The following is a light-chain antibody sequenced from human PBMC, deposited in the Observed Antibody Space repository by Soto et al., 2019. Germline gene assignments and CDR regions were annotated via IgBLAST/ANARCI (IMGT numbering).Light chain of an antibody. CDR2: SNN. V-gene: IGLV1-44*01. CDR1: TSSFGSNT. J-gene: IGLJ2*01. Sequence: QSVLTQPPSASGTPGQRVTISCSGSTSSFGSNTVNWYQQLPGTAPKLLIYSNNQRPSGVPDRFSGSKSGTSASLAISGLQSEDEADYYCEAWDDSLNGVVFGGGTKVTVL. CDR3: EAWDDSLNGVV.